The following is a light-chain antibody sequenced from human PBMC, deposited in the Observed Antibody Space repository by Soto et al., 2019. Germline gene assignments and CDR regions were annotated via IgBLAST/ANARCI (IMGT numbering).Light chain of an antibody. V-gene: IGKV3-20*01. J-gene: IGKJ1*01. CDR2: GAS. Sequence: ESVLTQSPGTLSLSPGERATLSCRASQSVSSSYLAWYQQKPGQAPRLLIYGASSRATGIPDRFSGSGSGTDFTLTISRLEPEDFAVYYCQQYGSSPPWTFGQGTKV. CDR3: QQYGSSPPWT. CDR1: QSVSSSY.